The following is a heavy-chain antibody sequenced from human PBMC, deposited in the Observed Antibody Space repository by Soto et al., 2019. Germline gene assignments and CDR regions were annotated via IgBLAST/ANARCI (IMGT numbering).Heavy chain of an antibody. D-gene: IGHD4-17*01. J-gene: IGHJ4*02. CDR3: ARSSLTTVTTPFDY. CDR1: WFSLSTSGVG. V-gene: IGHV2-5*02. Sequence: QITLKESGPTLVKPTQTLTLTCTFSWFSLSTSGVGVGWIRQPPGKALEWLALIYWDDDKRYSPSLKSRLTITKDTSKIQVVLTMPNMDPVDTATYYCARSSLTTVTTPFDYWGQGTLVTVSS. CDR2: IYWDDDK.